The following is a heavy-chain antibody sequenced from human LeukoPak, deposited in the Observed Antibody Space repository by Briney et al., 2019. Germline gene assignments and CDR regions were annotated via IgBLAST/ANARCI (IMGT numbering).Heavy chain of an antibody. CDR1: GGSIRNSSFY. D-gene: IGHD5-18*01. CDR3: ARQTDTAYNWFDP. V-gene: IGHV4-39*01. CDR2: IYYSGST. J-gene: IGHJ5*02. Sequence: SETLSLTCAVSGGSIRNSSFYWGWIRQPPGKGLEWIGSIYYSGSTYYNPSLKSRVTISVDTSKNQFSLKLSSVTAADTAVYYCARQTDTAYNWFDPWGQGTLVTVSS.